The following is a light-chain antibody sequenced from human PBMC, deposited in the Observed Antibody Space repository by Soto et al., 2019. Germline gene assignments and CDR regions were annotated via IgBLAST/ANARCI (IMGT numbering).Light chain of an antibody. CDR1: QSVSSN. Sequence: EIVMTQSPATLSVSPGERATLSCRASQSVSSNLAWYQQKPGQAPRLLLYGASTRATGIPARFSGSGSGTDFSLTISRLEPEDFAVYYCQQYGKSPQITFGQGTRLEIK. J-gene: IGKJ5*01. CDR3: QQYGKSPQIT. CDR2: GAS. V-gene: IGKV3D-15*01.